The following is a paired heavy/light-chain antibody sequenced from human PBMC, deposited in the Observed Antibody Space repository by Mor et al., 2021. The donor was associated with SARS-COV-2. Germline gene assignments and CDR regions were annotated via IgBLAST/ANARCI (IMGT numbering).Heavy chain of an antibody. D-gene: IGHD4-17*01. V-gene: IGHV3-21*01. Sequence: EGQVVESGGGLVKPGGSLRLSCATSGFTFRTYNMHWVRQAPGKGLEWVSSISSSRRYIFYADSVKGRFTISRDNTNNSLSLQMNSLRAEDTAIYYCARGANDYGGNYGMDVWGQGTTVTVSS. CDR1: GFTFRTYN. J-gene: IGHJ6*02. CDR2: ISSSRRYI. CDR3: ARGANDYGGNYGMDV.
Light chain of an antibody. CDR1: QGISSY. V-gene: IGKV1-16*01. CDR3: QQYNNYPFT. Sequence: DIQMTQSPSSLSASVGDRVTITCRASQGISSYLAWFQQKPGKAPKSLIYAASSLQSGVPSRFSGSGFGTAFTLTISSLQPEDFATYYCQQYNNYPFTFGPGTKVDIK. CDR2: AAS. J-gene: IGKJ3*01.